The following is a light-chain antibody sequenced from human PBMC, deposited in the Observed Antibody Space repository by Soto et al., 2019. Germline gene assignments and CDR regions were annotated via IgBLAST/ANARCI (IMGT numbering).Light chain of an antibody. CDR2: EAS. J-gene: IGLJ2*01. CDR1: SSDVGTYNL. Sequence: QSVLTQPASVSGSPGQSITISCTGASSDVGTYNLVSWYQHYPDRAPNLIIYEASKRPSGVSNRFSGSKSGNTASLTISGLQAEDEADYYCCSYAGSSTYVVFGGGTKVTVL. CDR3: CSYAGSSTYVV. V-gene: IGLV2-23*01.